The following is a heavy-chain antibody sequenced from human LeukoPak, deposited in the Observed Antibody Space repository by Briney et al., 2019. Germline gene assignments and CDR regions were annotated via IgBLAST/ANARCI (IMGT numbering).Heavy chain of an antibody. CDR3: AKADIVVVPAAQDLYYYGMDV. CDR1: GFTSSSYA. Sequence: GGSLRLSCAASGFTSSSYAMSWVRQAPGKGLEWVSAISGSGGSTYYADSVKGRFTISRDNSKNTLYLQMNSLRAEDTAVYYCAKADIVVVPAAQDLYYYGMDVWGQGTTVTVSS. D-gene: IGHD2-2*01. V-gene: IGHV3-23*01. J-gene: IGHJ6*02. CDR2: ISGSGGST.